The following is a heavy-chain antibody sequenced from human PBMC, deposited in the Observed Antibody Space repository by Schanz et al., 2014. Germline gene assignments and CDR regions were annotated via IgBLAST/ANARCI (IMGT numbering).Heavy chain of an antibody. V-gene: IGHV3-23*01. CDR3: VRDNFFAFDY. D-gene: IGHD3-3*01. J-gene: IGHJ4*02. CDR2: ISSGGGST. CDR1: GFSFDIFA. Sequence: EVHLLESGGGLVEPGGSLRLSCATSGFSFDIFAVSWVRQAPGKGLEWVSSISSGGGSTYYADSVKGRFTISRDNSKNTLYLQMKSLRAEDAAVYCCVRDNFFAFDYWGQGTLVTVSS.